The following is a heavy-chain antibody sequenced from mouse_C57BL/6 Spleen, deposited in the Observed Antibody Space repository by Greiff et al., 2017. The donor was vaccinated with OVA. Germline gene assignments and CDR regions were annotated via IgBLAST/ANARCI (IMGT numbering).Heavy chain of an antibody. D-gene: IGHD3-2*02. CDR2: ISYDGSN. CDR1: GYSITSGYY. J-gene: IGHJ4*01. CDR3: AREGSSGYVYYAMDY. Sequence: EVQLVESGPGLVKPSQSLSLTCSVTGYSITSGYYWNWIRQFPGNKLEWMGYISYDGSNNYNPSLKNRISITRDTSKNQFFLKLNSVTTEDTATYYCAREGSSGYVYYAMDYWGQGTSVTVSS. V-gene: IGHV3-6*01.